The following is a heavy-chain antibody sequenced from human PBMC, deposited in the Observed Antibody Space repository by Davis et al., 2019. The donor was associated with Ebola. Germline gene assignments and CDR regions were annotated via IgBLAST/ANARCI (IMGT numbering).Heavy chain of an antibody. D-gene: IGHD6-13*01. CDR1: AFTFSRYS. CDR3: ACFGHIAAAGLDY. V-gene: IGHV3-21*01. Sequence: GESLKLSCAASAFTFSRYSMNWVRQAPGKGLEWVSSISSSSSYIYYADSVKGRFTISRDNAKNSLYLQMNSLRAEDTAVYYCACFGHIAAAGLDYWGQGTLVTVSS. J-gene: IGHJ4*02. CDR2: ISSSSSYI.